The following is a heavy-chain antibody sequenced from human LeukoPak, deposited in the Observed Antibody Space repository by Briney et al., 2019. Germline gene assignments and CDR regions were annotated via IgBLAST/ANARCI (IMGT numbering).Heavy chain of an antibody. Sequence: SETLSLTCTVSGGSISTYYWSWIRQPPGKGLEWIAYIHYTGTTDYNPSLRSRVTISVDTSKNQFSLKLSSVTAADTAVYYCVRRICINYWRYFDYWGQGTLVTVSS. CDR3: VRRICINYWRYFDY. V-gene: IGHV4-59*08. D-gene: IGHD1-7*01. J-gene: IGHJ4*02. CDR1: GGSISTYY. CDR2: IHYTGTT.